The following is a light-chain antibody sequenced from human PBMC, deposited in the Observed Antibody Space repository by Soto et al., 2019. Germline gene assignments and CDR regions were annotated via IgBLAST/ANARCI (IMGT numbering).Light chain of an antibody. CDR3: GTWDSSLSAPV. V-gene: IGLV1-51*01. Sequence: QSVLTQPPSVSAAPGQKVTISCSGSSSNIGNNYVSWYQQLPGTAPKLLIYDNNKRPSGIPDRFSGSKSGTSATLGITGLQAVDEADYYCGTWDSSLSAPVFGGGTKLTVL. CDR1: SSNIGNNY. CDR2: DNN. J-gene: IGLJ2*01.